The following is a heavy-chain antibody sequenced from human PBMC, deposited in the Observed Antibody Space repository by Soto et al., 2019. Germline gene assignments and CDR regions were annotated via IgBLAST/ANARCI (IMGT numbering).Heavy chain of an antibody. CDR1: GGSISSGDYY. V-gene: IGHV4-30-4*01. D-gene: IGHD3-22*01. J-gene: IGHJ4*02. CDR3: ARQEGYYYDSSAIDY. Sequence: SETLSLTCTVSGGSISSGDYYWSWIRQPPGKGLEWIGYIYYSGSTYYNPSLKSRVTISVDTSKNQFSLKLSSVTAADTAVYYCARQEGYYYDSSAIDYWGQGTWSPSPQ. CDR2: IYYSGST.